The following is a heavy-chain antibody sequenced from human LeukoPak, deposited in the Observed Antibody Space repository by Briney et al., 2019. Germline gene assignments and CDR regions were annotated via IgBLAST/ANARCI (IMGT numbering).Heavy chain of an antibody. V-gene: IGHV3-30*19. CDR2: IQYDGSNK. CDR3: VRLSGLGD. Sequence: GGSLRLSCSASGFTFSGYGMHWVRQAPGKGLEWVSFIQYDGSNKYFADSVKGRFTISRDNSKNTLFLQMNSLRADDTAVYCCVRLSGLGDWGQGTLVTVSS. D-gene: IGHD3-16*01. CDR1: GFTFSGYG. J-gene: IGHJ4*02.